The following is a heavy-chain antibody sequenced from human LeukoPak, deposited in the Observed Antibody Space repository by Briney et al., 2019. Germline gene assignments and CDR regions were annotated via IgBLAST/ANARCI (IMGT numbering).Heavy chain of an antibody. D-gene: IGHD3-10*01. CDR1: GGTFSSYA. Sequence: GASVKVSCKASGGTFSSYAISWVRQAPGQGPEWMGGIIPIFGTANYAQKFQGRVTITTDESTSTAYMELSSLRSEDTAVYYCARDHTTGNAFDIWGQGTMVTVSS. CDR2: IIPIFGTA. CDR3: ARDHTTGNAFDI. J-gene: IGHJ3*02. V-gene: IGHV1-69*05.